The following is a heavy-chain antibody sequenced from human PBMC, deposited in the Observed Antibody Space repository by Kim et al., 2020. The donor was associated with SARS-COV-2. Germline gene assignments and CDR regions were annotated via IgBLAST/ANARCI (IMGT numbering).Heavy chain of an antibody. J-gene: IGHJ4*02. CDR1: GFTVGNNA. Sequence: GGSLRLSCAASGFTVGNNAMRWVRQAPGRGLEWVSTFRASSEATYYADSVDGRFTISRDSSRHTLFLHLYSLRADDTAVYYCAKDRGGSGWPGFDAWGQGTLVTVSS. V-gene: IGHV3-23*01. D-gene: IGHD6-19*01. CDR3: AKDRGGSGWPGFDA. CDR2: FRASSEAT.